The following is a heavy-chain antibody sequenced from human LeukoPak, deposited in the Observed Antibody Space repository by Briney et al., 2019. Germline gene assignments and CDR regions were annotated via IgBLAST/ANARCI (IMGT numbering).Heavy chain of an antibody. V-gene: IGHV3-43D*03. CDR3: AKSGVPFRYCSGGSCLNWFDP. Sequence: SGGSLRLSCAASGFTFDDYAMHWVRQAPGKGLEWVSLISWDGGSTYYADSVKGRFTISRDNSKNSLYLQMNSLRAEDTALYYCAKSGVPFRYCSGGSCLNWFDPWGQGTLVTISS. CDR2: ISWDGGST. J-gene: IGHJ5*02. D-gene: IGHD2-15*01. CDR1: GFTFDDYA.